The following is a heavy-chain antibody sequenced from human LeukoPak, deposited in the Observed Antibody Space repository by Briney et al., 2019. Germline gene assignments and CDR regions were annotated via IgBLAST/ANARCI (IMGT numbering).Heavy chain of an antibody. CDR1: EYTFTGYH. Sequence: ASVKVSCKASEYTFTGYHIQWVRQAPGQGLEWMGWINPKSGGTNYAQKFEGWVTMTRDTSISTAYMELSRLRSDDTAVYYCARETHCSSTSCYEKVAFEIWGQGTMVTVSS. D-gene: IGHD2-2*01. CDR2: INPKSGGT. CDR3: ARETHCSSTSCYEKVAFEI. V-gene: IGHV1-2*04. J-gene: IGHJ3*02.